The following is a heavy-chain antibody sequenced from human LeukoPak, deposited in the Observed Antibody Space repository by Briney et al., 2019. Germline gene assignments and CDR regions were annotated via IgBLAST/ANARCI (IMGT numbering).Heavy chain of an antibody. J-gene: IGHJ4*02. D-gene: IGHD1-14*01. V-gene: IGHV3-30*07. CDR3: AKDFVVPGPEGFDY. CDR2: ISFDGSHQ. CDR1: GFVFSDYP. Sequence: GGSLRLSCLASGFVFSDYPLHWIRQSPGKGPEWVAVISFDGSHQYYADSVKGRFTVSRDTSKNTLFLQMNSLRAEDTAVYYCAKDFVVPGPEGFDYWGQGTLVTVSS.